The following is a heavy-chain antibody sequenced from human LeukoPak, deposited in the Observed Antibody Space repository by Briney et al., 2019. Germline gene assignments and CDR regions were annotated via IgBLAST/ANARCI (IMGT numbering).Heavy chain of an antibody. CDR3: ARRRYLDY. CDR2: INHSGST. J-gene: IGHJ4*02. Sequence: SQTLSLTCAVYGGSFSGYYWSWIRQPPGKGLEWIGEINHSGSTNYNPSLKSRVTISVDTSKNQFSLKLSSVTAADTAVYYCARRRYLDYWGQGTLVTVSS. D-gene: IGHD3-9*01. CDR1: GGSFSGYY. V-gene: IGHV4-34*01.